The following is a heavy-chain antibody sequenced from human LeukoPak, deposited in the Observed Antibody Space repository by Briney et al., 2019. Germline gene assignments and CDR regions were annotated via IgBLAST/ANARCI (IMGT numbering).Heavy chain of an antibody. CDR3: ARDLSIAVAGCCVY. V-gene: IGHV3-30-3*01. Sequence: PGRSLRLSCAASGFTFSSYAMHWVRQAPGKGLEWVAVISYDGSNKYYADSVKGRFTISRDNSKNTLYLQMNSLRAEDTAVYYCARDLSIAVAGCCVYWGQGTLVTVSS. CDR2: ISYDGSNK. D-gene: IGHD6-19*01. CDR1: GFTFSSYA. J-gene: IGHJ4*02.